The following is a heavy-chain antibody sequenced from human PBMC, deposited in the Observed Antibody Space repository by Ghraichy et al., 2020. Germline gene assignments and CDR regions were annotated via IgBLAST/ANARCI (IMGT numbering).Heavy chain of an antibody. V-gene: IGHV1-2*02. D-gene: IGHD1-1*01. CDR3: ARDLATTGTRRGFDP. J-gene: IGHJ5*02. Sequence: ASVKVSCKASGYTFTGYYMHWVRQAPGQGLQWMGWINPNSGGTNYAQKFQGRVTMTRDTSISTAYMELSRLRSDDTAVYYCARDLATTGTRRGFDPWGQGTLVTVSS. CDR1: GYTFTGYY. CDR2: INPNSGGT.